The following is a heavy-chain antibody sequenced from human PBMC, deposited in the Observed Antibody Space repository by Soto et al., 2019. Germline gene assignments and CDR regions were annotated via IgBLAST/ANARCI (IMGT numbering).Heavy chain of an antibody. J-gene: IGHJ4*02. CDR3: ARVTDPVVTAGTPFDH. CDR2: MFHSGST. V-gene: IGHV4-31*03. CDR1: GGSITSGGHY. Sequence: SETLSLTCTVSGGSITSGGHYWAWIRQHPGKGLEWIGYMFHSGSTHYNPSLKSRISISVDTSKNQFSLKLSSVTAADTAVYYCARVTDPVVTAGTPFDHWGQGALVTVSS. D-gene: IGHD2-21*02.